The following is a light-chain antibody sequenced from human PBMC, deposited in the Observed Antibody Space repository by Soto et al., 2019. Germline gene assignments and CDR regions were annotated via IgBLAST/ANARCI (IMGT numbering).Light chain of an antibody. V-gene: IGKV1-12*01. CDR3: QQANSFPLT. J-gene: IGKJ4*01. Sequence: DIQVTQSPSSVSASVGDRVTITCRASQDIASWLAWYQQIPGKPPKLLIFGASSLQSGVPSRFSGSGSGTDFTLTISSLQPEDFATYYCQQANSFPLTFGGGTKVDI. CDR1: QDIASW. CDR2: GAS.